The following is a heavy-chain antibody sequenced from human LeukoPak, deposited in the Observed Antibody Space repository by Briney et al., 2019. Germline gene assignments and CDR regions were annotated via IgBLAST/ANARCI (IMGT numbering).Heavy chain of an antibody. V-gene: IGHV4-4*07. CDR3: ARDESGELLWFGESNWFDP. Sequence: SETLSLTCTVSGGSISSYYWSWIRQPAGKGLEWIGRIYTSGSTNYNPSLKSRVTMSVDTSKSQFSLKLSSVTAADTAVYYCARDESGELLWFGESNWFDPWGQGTLVTVSS. D-gene: IGHD3-10*01. CDR2: IYTSGST. CDR1: GGSISSYY. J-gene: IGHJ5*02.